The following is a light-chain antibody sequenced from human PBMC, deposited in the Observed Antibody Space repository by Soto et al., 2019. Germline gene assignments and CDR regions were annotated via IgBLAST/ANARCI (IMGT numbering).Light chain of an antibody. J-gene: IGLJ3*02. CDR1: ISNIGAGYD. Sequence: QSLLTHPPSVSRAPGQRFTISFTGSISNIGAGYDVHWYQQLPGTAPKLLIYGNSNRPSVVPDRFSGSKSGTSASLEITGLQAEDEADYYCQSYDSSMSGWVFGGGTQLTVL. CDR2: GNS. V-gene: IGLV1-40*01. CDR3: QSYDSSMSGWV.